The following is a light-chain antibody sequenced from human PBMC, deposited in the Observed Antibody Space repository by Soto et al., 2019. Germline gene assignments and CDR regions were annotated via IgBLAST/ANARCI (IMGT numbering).Light chain of an antibody. CDR2: AAS. CDR3: LQLNSYPRS. J-gene: IGKJ2*01. Sequence: DIQLTQSPSFLSASVGDRVTITCRASQGISTYLAWYQQKPGKAPKLLIYAASTLQSGVPSRFSGSGSGTEFTLTISSLQPEDFATYYSLQLNSYPRSFGQGTRLEIK. CDR1: QGISTY. V-gene: IGKV1-9*01.